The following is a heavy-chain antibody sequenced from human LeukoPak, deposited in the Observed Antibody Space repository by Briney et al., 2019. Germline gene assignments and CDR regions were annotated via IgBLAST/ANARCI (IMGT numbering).Heavy chain of an antibody. Sequence: TGGSLRLSCVASGFTFSSYWMHWVRHAPGKGLVWVSRINTDGSTTSYADSVKGRFTISRDNAKNTLYLQMNSLRADDTAVYYCARGEMVQVYWGQGTLVTVSS. J-gene: IGHJ4*02. CDR1: GFTFSSYW. V-gene: IGHV3-74*01. CDR3: ARGEMVQVY. D-gene: IGHD5-24*01. CDR2: INTDGSTT.